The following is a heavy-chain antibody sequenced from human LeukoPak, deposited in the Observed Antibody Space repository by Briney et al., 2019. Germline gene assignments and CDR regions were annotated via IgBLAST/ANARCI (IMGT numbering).Heavy chain of an antibody. Sequence: SETLSLTCTVSGGSISSHYWSWIRQPPGKGLEWIRYIYYSGSSKYNPSLKSRVTISVDTSKNQFSLKLSSVTAADTAVYYCARLYDSSGYTNWLDPWGQGTLVTVSS. CDR2: IYYSGSS. CDR3: ARLYDSSGYTNWLDP. V-gene: IGHV4-59*11. CDR1: GGSISSHY. D-gene: IGHD3-22*01. J-gene: IGHJ5*02.